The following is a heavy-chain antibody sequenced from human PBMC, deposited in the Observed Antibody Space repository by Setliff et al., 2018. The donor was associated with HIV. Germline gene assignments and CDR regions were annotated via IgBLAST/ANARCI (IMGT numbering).Heavy chain of an antibody. J-gene: IGHJ4*02. Sequence: SETLSLTCAVYGGSFTTYYWSWIRQPPGKGLEWIGYIYYSGYTYYNPSLKSRVTISVDTSKNQFSLKLSSVTAADTAVYYCARRLENYYDSSGYPDYWGQGTLVTVSS. CDR3: ARRLENYYDSSGYPDY. D-gene: IGHD3-22*01. CDR2: IYYSGYT. V-gene: IGHV4-59*12. CDR1: GGSFTTYY.